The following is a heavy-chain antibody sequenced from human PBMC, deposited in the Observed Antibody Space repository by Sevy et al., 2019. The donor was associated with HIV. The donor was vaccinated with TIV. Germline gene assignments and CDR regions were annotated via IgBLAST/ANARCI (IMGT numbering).Heavy chain of an antibody. J-gene: IGHJ5*02. D-gene: IGHD5-18*01. Sequence: ASVKVSCKASGYTFTGYYMHWVRQAPGQGLEWMGWINPNSGGTNYAQKFQGRVTMTRDTSISTAYMELSRLRSDDTAVYYWARGEFELWLGWGWFDPWGQGTLVTVSS. CDR3: ARGEFELWLGWGWFDP. CDR2: INPNSGGT. CDR1: GYTFTGYY. V-gene: IGHV1-2*02.